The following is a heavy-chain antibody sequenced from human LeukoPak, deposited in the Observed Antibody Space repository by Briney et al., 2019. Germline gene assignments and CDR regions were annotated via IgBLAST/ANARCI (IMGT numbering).Heavy chain of an antibody. D-gene: IGHD3-10*01. Sequence: GGSLRLSCAASGFTFSSYSLNWVRQAPGKGLEWVSYISSGSGPTYYADSVKGRFTISRDNSKNTLYLEMKSLRVEDTAIYYCARADYSGSGSYVDWGQGTLVTVSS. CDR2: ISSGSGPT. J-gene: IGHJ4*02. CDR3: ARADYSGSGSYVD. CDR1: GFTFSSYS. V-gene: IGHV3-48*01.